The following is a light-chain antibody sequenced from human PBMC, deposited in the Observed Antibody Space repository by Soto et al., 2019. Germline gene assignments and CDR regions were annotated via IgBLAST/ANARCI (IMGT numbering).Light chain of an antibody. V-gene: IGKV1-9*01. CDR2: AAS. CDR1: QGISSY. J-gene: IGKJ4*01. Sequence: IQLTQSQSSLSASVVDRVTITCRARQGISSYLAWYQQKPGKAPKLLIYAASTLQSGVPSRFSGSESETDFTLTISSLQPEDFASCYWQKLNSYQRTFDGGTKG. CDR3: QKLNSYQRT.